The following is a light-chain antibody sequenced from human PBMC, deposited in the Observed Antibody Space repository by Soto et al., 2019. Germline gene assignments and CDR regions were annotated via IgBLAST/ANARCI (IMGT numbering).Light chain of an antibody. CDR1: SSNIGKNY. J-gene: IGLJ1*01. Sequence: QSVLTQPPSASGTPGQRVTISCSGNSSNIGKNYVYWYQQLPGTAPKLLIYTDNQRPSGVPDRFSGSKSGTSASLAISGRRSEDEADYYCAAWDTSGSGRYVFGTGTKLTVL. CDR3: AAWDTSGSGRYV. CDR2: TDN. V-gene: IGLV1-47*02.